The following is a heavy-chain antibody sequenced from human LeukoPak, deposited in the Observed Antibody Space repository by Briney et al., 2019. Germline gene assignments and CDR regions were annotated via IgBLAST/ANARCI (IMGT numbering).Heavy chain of an antibody. Sequence: PGGSLRLSCAASGFTFSSYGMSWVRQAPGKGLEWVSAISGSGGSTYYADSVKGRFTISRDNSKNTLYLQMNRLRAEDAAVYYCAKAPVTTCSGAYCYPLDYWGQGTLVTVSS. D-gene: IGHD2-21*01. V-gene: IGHV3-23*01. CDR3: AKAPVTTCSGAYCYPLDY. J-gene: IGHJ4*02. CDR2: ISGSGGST. CDR1: GFTFSSYG.